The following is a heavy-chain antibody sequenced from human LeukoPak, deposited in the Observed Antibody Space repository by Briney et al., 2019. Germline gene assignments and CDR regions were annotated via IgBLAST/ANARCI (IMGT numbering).Heavy chain of an antibody. CDR2: IYDGGTT. V-gene: IGHV3-66*02. CDR1: GFTVSSSY. CDR3: AKSRSEDNSGYFDY. Sequence: PGGSLRLSCAASGFTVSSSYMSWVRQAPGKGLEWVSSIYDGGTTHHADSLKGRFTISRDNSKNTLYLQMNSLRTEDTAVYYCAKSRSEDNSGYFDYWGQGTLVTVSS. D-gene: IGHD3-22*01. J-gene: IGHJ4*02.